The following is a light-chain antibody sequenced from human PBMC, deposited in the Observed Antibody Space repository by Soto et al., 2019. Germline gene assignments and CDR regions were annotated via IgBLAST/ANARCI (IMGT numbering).Light chain of an antibody. CDR1: HIVSSSY. Sequence: ELVLTQSPGTLSLSPGERATLSCRAGHIVSSSYLAWYQQKPGQAPRLLIYSASSRATGIPDRFSGSGSGTVFTLTINNVAPEDSAIYYCQQRSSWPLTFGGGTKVDIK. J-gene: IGKJ4*01. V-gene: IGKV3D-20*02. CDR3: QQRSSWPLT. CDR2: SAS.